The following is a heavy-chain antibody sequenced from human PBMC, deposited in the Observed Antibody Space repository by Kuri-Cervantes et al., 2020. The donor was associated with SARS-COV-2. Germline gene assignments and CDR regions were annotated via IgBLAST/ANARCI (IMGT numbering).Heavy chain of an antibody. CDR1: GFTFSDYY. J-gene: IGHJ4*02. D-gene: IGHD3-22*01. Sequence: GESLKISCAASGFTFSDYYMSWIRQAPGKGLEWVSYISSSGSTIYYADSVKGRFTISRDNAKNSLYLQMNSLRAEDTAVYYCARAPYDSSGYQNFDYWGQGTLVTVSS. V-gene: IGHV3-11*04. CDR2: ISSSGSTI. CDR3: ARAPYDSSGYQNFDY.